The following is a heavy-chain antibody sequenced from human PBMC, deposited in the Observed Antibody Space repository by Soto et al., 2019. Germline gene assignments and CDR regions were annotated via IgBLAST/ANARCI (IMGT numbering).Heavy chain of an antibody. CDR2: IWYDGSSK. Sequence: QVMLVVSGGVVGQPGRSLRLSCAVSGFTFSSYGMHWVRQAPGKGLEWVALIWYDGSSKFYADSVKGRFTISRDNSKNTMSLEMSSLRAEDTAMYYCAKPSYDFWSGYYHPFDGWGQGTLVTVSS. CDR1: GFTFSSYG. J-gene: IGHJ4*01. D-gene: IGHD3-3*01. CDR3: AKPSYDFWSGYYHPFDG. V-gene: IGHV3-33*06.